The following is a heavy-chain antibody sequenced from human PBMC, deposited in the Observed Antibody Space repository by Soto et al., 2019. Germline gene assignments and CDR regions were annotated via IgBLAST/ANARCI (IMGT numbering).Heavy chain of an antibody. Sequence: SDTLSLTCAVYCWSFSGYYWSWIRQPPGKGLEWIGEINHSGSTNYNPSHKSRVTISVDTSKNQFSLKLSSVTAADTAVYYCERCGGLWDIVVVPAVINYYFDYWGEGSLVTVS. V-gene: IGHV4-34*01. CDR3: ERCGGLWDIVVVPAVINYYFDY. J-gene: IGHJ4*02. CDR1: CWSFSGYY. CDR2: INHSGST. D-gene: IGHD2-2*01.